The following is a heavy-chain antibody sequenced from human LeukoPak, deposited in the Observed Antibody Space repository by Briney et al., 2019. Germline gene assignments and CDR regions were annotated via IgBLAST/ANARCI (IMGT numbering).Heavy chain of an antibody. J-gene: IGHJ4*02. CDR3: ARLGSSHYFDY. V-gene: IGHV1-2*02. D-gene: IGHD6-13*01. CDR2: INPDSGGT. CDR1: GYTFTDYY. Sequence: ASLKVSSKASGYTFTDYYIHWVPEAPGQGLEWMGWINPDSGGTDSAQKFQGRVTMTWDTSISTASMELTRLISDDTAVYFCARLGSSHYFDYWGQGTLVTVSS.